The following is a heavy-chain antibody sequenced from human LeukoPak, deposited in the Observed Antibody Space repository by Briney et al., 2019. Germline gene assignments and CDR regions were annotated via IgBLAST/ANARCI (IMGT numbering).Heavy chain of an antibody. J-gene: IGHJ6*02. D-gene: IGHD2-2*01. CDR3: ATNYCSRTSCYLGPYYYYGMDV. CDR1: GFTVSSNY. CDR2: ICSGGST. Sequence: GGSLRLSCAASGFTVSSNYMSWVRQAPGKGLEWVSVICSGGSTYYADSVKGRFTISRDNSKNTAYLQMYSLRAEDTAVYYCATNYCSRTSCYLGPYYYYGMDVWGQGTTVTVSS. V-gene: IGHV3-53*01.